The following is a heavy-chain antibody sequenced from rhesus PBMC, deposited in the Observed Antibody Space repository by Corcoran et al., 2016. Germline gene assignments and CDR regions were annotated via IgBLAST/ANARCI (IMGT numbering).Heavy chain of an antibody. CDR3: ARDPYSGYSYAYFDY. CDR1: GGSFSSYW. J-gene: IGHJ4*01. Sequence: QVQLQESGPGLVKPSETLSLTCAVSGGSFSSYWWSWIRQPPGKGLEWIGEINGNSGSTNYNPSLKSRVPISKDTSKNQFSMKLSSVTAAETAVYYCARDPYSGYSYAYFDYWGQGVLVTVSS. D-gene: IGHD5-24*01. V-gene: IGHV4-80*01. CDR2: INGNSGST.